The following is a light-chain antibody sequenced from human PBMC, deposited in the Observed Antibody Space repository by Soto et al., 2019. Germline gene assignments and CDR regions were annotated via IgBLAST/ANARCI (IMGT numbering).Light chain of an antibody. V-gene: IGKV3-15*01. CDR3: QQYNNGPPPLT. CDR2: GAS. Sequence: EIVMTQSPATLSVSPGERATLSCRASQSVSSNLAWYQQKPGQAPRLLIYGASTRATGIPARFSGSGAGTEFTLTISRLQSEDFAFYYWQQYNNGPPPLTFGGGTKLEIK. J-gene: IGKJ4*01. CDR1: QSVSSN.